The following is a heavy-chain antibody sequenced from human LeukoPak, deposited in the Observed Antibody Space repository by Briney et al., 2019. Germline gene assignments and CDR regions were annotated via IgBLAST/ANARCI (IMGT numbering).Heavy chain of an antibody. V-gene: IGHV3-23*01. J-gene: IGHJ5*02. D-gene: IGHD6-19*01. CDR1: GFTFSSYT. Sequence: GGSLRLSCAASGFTFSSYTMTWVRQAPGKGLEWVSVISASGGTTYYADSVKGRFTISRDNSKNTLYLQMSSLRAEDTAVYYCARGPPYSSGWYGANWFDPWGQGTLVTVSS. CDR2: ISASGGTT. CDR3: ARGPPYSSGWYGANWFDP.